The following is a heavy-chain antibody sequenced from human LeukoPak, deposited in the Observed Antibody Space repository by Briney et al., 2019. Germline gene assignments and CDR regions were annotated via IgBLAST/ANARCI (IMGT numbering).Heavy chain of an antibody. V-gene: IGHV3-23*01. D-gene: IGHD1-26*01. CDR1: GFTFSSYA. CDR2: ISGSGGST. CDR3: AKGIVYSGSYLRSYFDY. Sequence: GGSLRLSCAASGFTFSSYAMSWVRQAPGKGLEWVSAISGSGGSTNYADSVKGRFTISRDNSKNTLYLQMNSLRAEDTAVYYCAKGIVYSGSYLRSYFDYWGQGTLVTVSS. J-gene: IGHJ4*02.